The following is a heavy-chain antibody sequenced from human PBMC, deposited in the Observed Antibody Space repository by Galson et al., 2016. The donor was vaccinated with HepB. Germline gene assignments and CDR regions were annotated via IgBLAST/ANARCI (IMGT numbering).Heavy chain of an antibody. D-gene: IGHD5-12*01. CDR3: ARGLSVVATWYFDL. CDR2: INHSGSA. V-gene: IGHV4-34*01. Sequence: GTGLEWIGEINHSGSAIYNPSLKSRVTISVDTSKDHFSLKLSSVTAADTAVYYCARGLSVVATWYFDLWGRGTLVTVSS. J-gene: IGHJ2*01.